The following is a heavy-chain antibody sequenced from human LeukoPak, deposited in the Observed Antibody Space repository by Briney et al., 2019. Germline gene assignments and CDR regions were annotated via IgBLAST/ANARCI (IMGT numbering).Heavy chain of an antibody. V-gene: IGHV1-69*04. Sequence: SVKVSCKASGGTSSSYAISWVRQAPGQGLEWMGRIIPILGIANYAQKFQGRVTITADKSTSTAYMELSSLRSEDTAVYYCARGGSYYGSGKDWFDPWGQGTLVTVSS. CDR3: ARGGSYYGSGKDWFDP. CDR2: IIPILGIA. D-gene: IGHD3-10*01. J-gene: IGHJ5*02. CDR1: GGTSSSYA.